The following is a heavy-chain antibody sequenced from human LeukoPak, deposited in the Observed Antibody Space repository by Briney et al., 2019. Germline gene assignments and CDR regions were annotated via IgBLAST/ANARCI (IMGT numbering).Heavy chain of an antibody. CDR2: INHSGST. Sequence: SGTLSLTCAVYGGSFSGYYWSWIRQPPGKGLEWIGEINHSGSTNYNPSLKSRVTISVDTSKNQFSLKLSSVTAADTAVYYCARGHYYDSSGYPPGDFDYWGQGTLVTVSS. CDR3: ARGHYYDSSGYPPGDFDY. V-gene: IGHV4-34*01. J-gene: IGHJ4*02. CDR1: GGSFSGYY. D-gene: IGHD3-22*01.